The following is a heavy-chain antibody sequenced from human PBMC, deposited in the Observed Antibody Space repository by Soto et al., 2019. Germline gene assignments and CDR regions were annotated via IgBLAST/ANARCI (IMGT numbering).Heavy chain of an antibody. CDR1: GFSFSGTA. J-gene: IGHJ4*02. CDR3: TRPEDPXGXPEAFDS. V-gene: IGHV3-73*02. CDR2: IRTKPNNYAT. Sequence: DVQLVESGGGLVQPGGSLKLSCATSGFSFSGTAMHWVRQASGKGLEWVGRIRTKPNNYATTYGASVTGRFTISRDDSKNTVYLQMNSLKTEDTAVYYCTRPEDPXGXPEAFDSWGQGALVTVSS.